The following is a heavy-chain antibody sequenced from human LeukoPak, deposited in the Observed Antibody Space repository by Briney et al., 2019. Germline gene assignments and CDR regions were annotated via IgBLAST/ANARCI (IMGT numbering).Heavy chain of an antibody. J-gene: IGHJ4*02. V-gene: IGHV4-59*12. CDR2: IYYSGST. CDR3: ARRAVVRYFDY. D-gene: IGHD4-23*01. Sequence: SETLSLTCTVSGGSISPYYWSWIRQPPGKGLEWIGYIYYSGSTNYNPSLKSRVTISVDTSKNQFSLKLSSVTAADTAVYYCARRAVVRYFDYWGQGTLVTVSS. CDR1: GGSISPYY.